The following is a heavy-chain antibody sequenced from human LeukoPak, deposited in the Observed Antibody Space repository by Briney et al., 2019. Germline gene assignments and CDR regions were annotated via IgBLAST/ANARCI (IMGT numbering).Heavy chain of an antibody. CDR1: GFTFTSSA. D-gene: IGHD5-24*01. J-gene: IGHJ4*02. CDR3: ARALRMATIPGVNMNYFDY. Sequence: ASVKLSCKASGFTFTSSAVQWVRQARGHRIEWIGWIVVGSGNTNYAQKFQGRVTMTRDTSTSTVYMELSSLRSEDTAVYYCARALRMATIPGVNMNYFDYWGQGTLVTVSS. V-gene: IGHV1-58*01. CDR2: IVVGSGNT.